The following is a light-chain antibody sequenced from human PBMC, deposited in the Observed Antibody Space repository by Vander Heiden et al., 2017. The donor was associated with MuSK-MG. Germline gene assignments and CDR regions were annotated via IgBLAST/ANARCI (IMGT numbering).Light chain of an antibody. CDR3: CSDAGSSTFVV. V-gene: IGLV2-23*02. CDR2: EVS. CDR1: SSDVGRYNL. J-gene: IGLJ2*01. Sequence: QSALTQPASVSGSPGQSITISCTGTSSDVGRYNLVSWYQQHAGKAPKLMIYEVSKRPSGVANRFSGAKSGNTASLTISGLQAEDEADYYCCSDAGSSTFVVFGGGTKLTVL.